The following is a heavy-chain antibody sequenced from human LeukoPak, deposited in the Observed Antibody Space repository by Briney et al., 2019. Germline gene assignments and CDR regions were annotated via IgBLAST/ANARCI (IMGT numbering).Heavy chain of an antibody. CDR3: SKGRGDYDDFRLGY. CDR1: VFTFSTYG. J-gene: IGHJ4*02. CDR2: ISYDGSDD. V-gene: IGHV3-30*02. Sequence: GGSLRLSRAASVFTFSTYGFHWVRQAPGKGLEWVAFISYDGSDDYYAASVKGRFTISRDNSKNTLYLQMNSLRPEDTAVYYCSKGRGDYDDFRLGYWGQGTLVTVSS. D-gene: IGHD4-17*01.